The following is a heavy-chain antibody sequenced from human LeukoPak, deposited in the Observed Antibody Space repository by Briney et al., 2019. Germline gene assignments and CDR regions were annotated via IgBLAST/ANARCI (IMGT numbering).Heavy chain of an antibody. D-gene: IGHD2-15*01. V-gene: IGHV4-39*01. CDR2: IYYSGST. CDR1: GGSISSSSYY. CDR3: ARHARSIVVVVAASSPFDY. J-gene: IGHJ4*02. Sequence: SETLSLTCTVSGGSISSSSYYWGWIRQPPGKGLEWIGSIYYSGSTYYNPSLKSRVTISVDTSKNQFSLKLSSVTAADTAVYCCARHARSIVVVVAASSPFDYWGQGTLVTVSS.